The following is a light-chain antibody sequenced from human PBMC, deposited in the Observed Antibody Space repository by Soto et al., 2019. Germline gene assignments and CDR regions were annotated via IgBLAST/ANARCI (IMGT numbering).Light chain of an antibody. J-gene: IGKJ3*01. V-gene: IGKV3-20*01. CDR3: QQYSCSPFT. CDR2: GAS. CDR1: QSVSSSF. Sequence: EIVLTQSPGTLSLSPGERATLSCRASQSVSSSFFAWYQQKPGQAPRLLIYGASSRATGIPDRFSGSCSGTDFTLTISRLEPEDFAVYYCQQYSCSPFTFGPGTKVDIK.